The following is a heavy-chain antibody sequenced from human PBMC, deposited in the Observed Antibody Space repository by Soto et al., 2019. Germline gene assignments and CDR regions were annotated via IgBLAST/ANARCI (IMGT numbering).Heavy chain of an antibody. CDR1: GYTFTSYG. CDR2: ISAYNGNT. V-gene: IGHV1-18*01. CDR3: ARDSYYYGSGSYYKEDYYYGMDV. J-gene: IGHJ6*02. D-gene: IGHD3-10*01. Sequence: ASVKVSCKASGYTFTSYGISWVRQAPGQGLEWMGWISAYNGNTNYAQKLQGRVTMTTDTSTSTAYIELRSLRSDDTAVYYCARDSYYYGSGSYYKEDYYYGMDVWGQGTTVTVSS.